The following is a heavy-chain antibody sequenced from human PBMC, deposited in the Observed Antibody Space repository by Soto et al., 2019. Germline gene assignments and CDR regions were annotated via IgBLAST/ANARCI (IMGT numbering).Heavy chain of an antibody. CDR3: XXXXXXXXXXXXXXXXMDV. J-gene: IGHJ6*04. Sequence: EVQLVESGGGLVQPGGSLRLSCAASGFSVSTKYMSWVRQAPGXXLXXXXXIQSGGSTYYADSVKGRFTISRDNSXXXXXXXXXXXXXXXXXXXXXXXXXXXXXXXXXXXXXMDVWGKGTTVTVSA. CDR2: IQSGGST. CDR1: GFSVSTKY. V-gene: IGHV3-66*01.